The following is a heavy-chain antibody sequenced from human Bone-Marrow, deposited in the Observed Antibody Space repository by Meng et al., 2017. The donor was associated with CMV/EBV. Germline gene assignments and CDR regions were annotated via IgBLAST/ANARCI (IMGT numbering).Heavy chain of an antibody. CDR3: ARGVGESLGWEMGY. J-gene: IGHJ4*02. CDR2: INPDGSST. CDR1: GFTVSSHW. Sequence: VELVEFGGVLVQPGGSLRLSCAASGFTVSSHWMHWVRQAPGKGLVWVSRINPDGSSTAYADSVKGRFTISRDNAKNTLYLQMNGLRADDTAVYYCARGVGESLGWEMGYWGQGNLVTVSS. V-gene: IGHV3-74*03. D-gene: IGHD1-26*01.